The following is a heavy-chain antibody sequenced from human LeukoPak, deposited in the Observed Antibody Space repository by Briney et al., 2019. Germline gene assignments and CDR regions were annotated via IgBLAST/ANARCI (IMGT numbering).Heavy chain of an antibody. CDR2: IIPIFGTA. Sequence: SVKVSCEASRGTFSSYAISWVRQAPGQGREWMGGIIPIFGTANYAQKFQGRVTITTDESTNTAYMELSRLRSEDTAVYYCARAGIVGATIGWFDPWGQGTLVTVSS. D-gene: IGHD1-26*01. CDR3: ARAGIVGATIGWFDP. V-gene: IGHV1-69*05. J-gene: IGHJ5*02. CDR1: RGTFSSYA.